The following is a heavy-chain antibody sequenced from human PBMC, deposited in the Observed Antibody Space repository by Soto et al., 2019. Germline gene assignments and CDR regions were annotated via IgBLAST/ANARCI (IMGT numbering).Heavy chain of an antibody. J-gene: IGHJ6*03. CDR2: INPNGGDT. D-gene: IGHD5-12*01. V-gene: IGHV1-2*02. CDR1: GDSFNDYY. Sequence: VQLVQSGAEVKKPGASVKVSCKTSGDSFNDYYIHWVRQATGQGLEWMGWINPNGGDTKYAQKFTGRVTVTSETSIRRVYMELSSLRSDDTALYYCARESGGATATLDYYYFYMDVWGKGTTVTVSS. CDR3: ARESGGATATLDYYYFYMDV.